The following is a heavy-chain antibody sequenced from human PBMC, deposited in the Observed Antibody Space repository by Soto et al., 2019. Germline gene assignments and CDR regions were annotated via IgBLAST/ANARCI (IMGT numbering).Heavy chain of an antibody. D-gene: IGHD2-15*01. Sequence: ASVKVSCKASGYTFTGYYMHWVRQAPGQGLEWMGWINPNSGGTNYAQKFQGRVTMTRDTSISTAYMELSRLRSDDTAVYYCARGGYCSGGSCYSAYYYYGMDAWGQGTTVTVSS. CDR2: INPNSGGT. CDR3: ARGGYCSGGSCYSAYYYYGMDA. V-gene: IGHV1-2*02. J-gene: IGHJ6*02. CDR1: GYTFTGYY.